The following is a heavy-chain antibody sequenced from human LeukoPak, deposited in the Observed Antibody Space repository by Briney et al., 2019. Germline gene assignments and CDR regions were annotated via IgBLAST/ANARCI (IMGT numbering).Heavy chain of an antibody. CDR2: ISSSGSTI. Sequence: GGSLRLSCAASGFTFSSYEMNWVRQAPGKGLEWVSYISSSGSTIYYADSVKGRFTISRDNAKNSLYLQMNSLRAEDTAVYYCARPKGGYYDSSGYPNWFDPWGQGTLVTVSS. J-gene: IGHJ5*02. D-gene: IGHD3-22*01. CDR3: ARPKGGYYDSSGYPNWFDP. CDR1: GFTFSSYE. V-gene: IGHV3-48*03.